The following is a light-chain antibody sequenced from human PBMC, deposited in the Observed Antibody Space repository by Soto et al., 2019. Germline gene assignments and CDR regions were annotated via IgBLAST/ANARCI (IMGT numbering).Light chain of an antibody. V-gene: IGKV1D-16*01. CDR1: ERITNW. CDR2: AAS. CDR3: QQLNTYPIT. J-gene: IGKJ5*01. Sequence: DVQMTQSPSSLTASGGDRVTITCRASERITNWLAWYQQKPGKAPKLLIYAASTLQGGVPSRFSGSGSGTDFTLTISSLQPEDFATYYCQQLNTYPITFGQGTRLEI.